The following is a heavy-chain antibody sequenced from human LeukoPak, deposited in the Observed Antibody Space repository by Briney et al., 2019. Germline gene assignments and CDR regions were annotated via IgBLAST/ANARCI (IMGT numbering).Heavy chain of an antibody. D-gene: IGHD5-24*01. V-gene: IGHV4-39*07. Sequence: PSQTLSLTCTVSGGSISSSSYYWGWIRQPPGKGLEWIGSIYYSGSTYYNPSLKSRVTISVDTSKNQFSLKLSSVTAADTAVYYCARDRDGPRDWGQGTLVTVSS. J-gene: IGHJ4*02. CDR1: GGSISSSSYY. CDR2: IYYSGST. CDR3: ARDRDGPRD.